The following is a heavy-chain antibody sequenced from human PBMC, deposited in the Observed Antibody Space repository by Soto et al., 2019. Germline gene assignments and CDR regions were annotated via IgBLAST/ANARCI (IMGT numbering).Heavy chain of an antibody. CDR2: LWGSAHST. CDR1: TFTFSAYA. J-gene: IGHJ3*02. Sequence: LRLSCAASTFTFSAYAMTWVRQAPGKGLQWVSSLWGSAHSTNYADSVKGRFTISRDNSKNTLYLQVNSLRTEDTATYYCARDPNGDYIGAFHIWGQGIMVTVSS. CDR3: ARDPNGDYIGAFHI. V-gene: IGHV3-23*01. D-gene: IGHD4-17*01.